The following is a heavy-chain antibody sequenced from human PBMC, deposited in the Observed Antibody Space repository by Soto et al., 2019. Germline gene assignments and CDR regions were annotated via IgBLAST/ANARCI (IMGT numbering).Heavy chain of an antibody. CDR1: GYTFTDYD. D-gene: IGHD6-19*01. CDR2: MNPNSGET. CDR3: ARVAVAALPRWYNWFDP. V-gene: IGHV1-8*01. Sequence: QEQLVQSGAEVKKPGASVKVSCKTSGYTFTDYDINWVRQATGQGLEWIGWMNPNSGETGYAQKFQGRVTMIRSASLSTAYLELSSLRSEDTAVYYCARVAVAALPRWYNWFDPWGQGTLVTVSS. J-gene: IGHJ5*02.